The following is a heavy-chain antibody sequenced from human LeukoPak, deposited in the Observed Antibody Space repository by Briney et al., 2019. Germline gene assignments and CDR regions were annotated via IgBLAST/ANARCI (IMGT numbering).Heavy chain of an antibody. CDR2: IWYDGSNK. CDR3: AREALYCSSTSALCGMDV. V-gene: IGHV3-33*08. Sequence: PGGSLRLSCAASGFTFSSYGMHWVRQAPGKGLEWVAVIWYDGSNKYYADSVKGRFTISRDNSKNTLYLQMNSLRAEDTAVYYCAREALYCSSTSALCGMDVWGQGTTVTVSS. J-gene: IGHJ6*02. CDR1: GFTFSSYG. D-gene: IGHD2-2*01.